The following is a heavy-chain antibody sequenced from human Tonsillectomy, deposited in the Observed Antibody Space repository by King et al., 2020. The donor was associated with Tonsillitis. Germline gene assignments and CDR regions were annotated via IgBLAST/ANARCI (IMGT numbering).Heavy chain of an antibody. V-gene: IGHV3-30*09. CDR3: ARAESGDAGSYYLYYYYGMDV. CDR1: GFTFSPYS. Sequence: VKLVESGGGVVQPGRSLRLSCAASGFTFSPYSMHWVRQAPGKGLEWVAIISYDGSNKYYADSVKGRFAISRDNSKNTLYLQMNSLRTEDTAVYYCARAESGDAGSYYLYYYYGMDVWGQGTTVTVSS. J-gene: IGHJ6*02. CDR2: ISYDGSNK. D-gene: IGHD3-10*01.